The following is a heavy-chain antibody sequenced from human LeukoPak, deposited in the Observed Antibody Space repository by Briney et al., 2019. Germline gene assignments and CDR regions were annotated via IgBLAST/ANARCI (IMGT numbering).Heavy chain of an antibody. D-gene: IGHD6-13*01. V-gene: IGHV3-23*01. Sequence: GGSLRLSCAASGFXFTSFAMSWVRQAPGKGLEWVSGIGGSGVSTYYADSVKGRFTISRDNAKNSLYLQMNSLRAEDTAVYYCAKYSSSSNYYYGMDVWGQGTTVTVSS. CDR2: IGGSGVST. CDR1: GFXFTSFA. CDR3: AKYSSSSNYYYGMDV. J-gene: IGHJ6*02.